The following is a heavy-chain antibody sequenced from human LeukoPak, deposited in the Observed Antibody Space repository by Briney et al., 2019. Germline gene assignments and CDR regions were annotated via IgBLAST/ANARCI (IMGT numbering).Heavy chain of an antibody. J-gene: IGHJ4*02. CDR2: IKSKTYGGTT. CDR3: TTATSY. Sequence: TGGSLRLSCAASGFTFSDAWMSWVRQSPGKGLEWVGRIKSKTYGGTTDYAAPVKGRFSISRDDSKNTVYLQMNSLKTEDTAVYYCTTATSYWGQGSLVTVSS. CDR1: GFTFSDAW. V-gene: IGHV3-15*01.